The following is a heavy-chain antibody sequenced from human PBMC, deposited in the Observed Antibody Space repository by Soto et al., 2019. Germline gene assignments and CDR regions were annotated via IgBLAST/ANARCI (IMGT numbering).Heavy chain of an antibody. CDR1: GYTLTELS. CDR2: FDPEDGET. Sequence: ASVKVSCKVSGYTLTELSMHWVRQAPGKGLEWMGGFDPEDGETIYAQKFQGRVTMTEDTSTDTAYMELSSLRSEDTAVYYCATNLNLVGATGYWGQGTLVTVSS. V-gene: IGHV1-24*01. CDR3: ATNLNLVGATGY. J-gene: IGHJ4*02. D-gene: IGHD1-26*01.